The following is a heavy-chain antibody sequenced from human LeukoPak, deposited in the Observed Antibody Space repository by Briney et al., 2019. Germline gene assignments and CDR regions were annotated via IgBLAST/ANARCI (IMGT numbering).Heavy chain of an antibody. CDR2: IIPIFGTA. Sequence: GASVKVSCKASGGTFSSYAISWVRQAPGQGLEWMGGIIPIFGTANYAQKFQGRVTITADKSTSTAYMELSSLRSEDTAVYYCARVWGCGVYCTNGPLDYWGQGTLVTVSS. J-gene: IGHJ4*02. D-gene: IGHD2-8*01. CDR1: GGTFSSYA. V-gene: IGHV1-69*06. CDR3: ARVWGCGVYCTNGPLDY.